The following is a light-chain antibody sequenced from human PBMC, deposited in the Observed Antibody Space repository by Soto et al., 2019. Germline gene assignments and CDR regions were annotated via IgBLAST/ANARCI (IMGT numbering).Light chain of an antibody. CDR2: GAS. CDR1: QSVSSN. J-gene: IGKJ3*01. V-gene: IGKV3-15*01. CDR3: QQYNDWPPIFT. Sequence: ERVMTQSPATLSVSPGERATLSCRASQSVSSNLAWYQQKPGQAPRLLIYGASTRAIGIPARFSGSGSGTECTLTISSLQPEDCAVYYCQQYNDWPPIFTFGPGTKVALK.